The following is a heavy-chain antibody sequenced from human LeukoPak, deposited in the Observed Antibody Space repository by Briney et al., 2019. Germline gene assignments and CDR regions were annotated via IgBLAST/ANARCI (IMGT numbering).Heavy chain of an antibody. D-gene: IGHD3-10*01. CDR1: GFMFSTYW. J-gene: IGHJ6*03. Sequence: PGGSLRLSCGASGFMFSTYWMSWVRQAPGKGLEWVANIKEDGSEKYYVDFVKGRFTISRDNFRKSLYLYMDSLRAEDTAVYYCARDALWFGESLRGYYYMDVWGKRTTVTVSS. CDR2: IKEDGSEK. CDR3: ARDALWFGESLRGYYYMDV. V-gene: IGHV3-7*01.